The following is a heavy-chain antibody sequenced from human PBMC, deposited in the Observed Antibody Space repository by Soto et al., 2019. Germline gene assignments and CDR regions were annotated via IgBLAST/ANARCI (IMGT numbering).Heavy chain of an antibody. CDR1: GFTFSSYS. J-gene: IGHJ6*02. V-gene: IGHV3-21*01. D-gene: IGHD3-3*01. CDR2: ISSSSSYI. CDR3: ARDMYYDFWSGYYFDYYGMDV. Sequence: GGSLXLSCAASGFTFSSYSMNWVRQAPGKGLEWVSSISSSSSYIYYADSVKGRFTISRDNAKNSLYLQMNSLRAEDTAVYYCARDMYYDFWSGYYFDYYGMDVWGQGTTVTVSS.